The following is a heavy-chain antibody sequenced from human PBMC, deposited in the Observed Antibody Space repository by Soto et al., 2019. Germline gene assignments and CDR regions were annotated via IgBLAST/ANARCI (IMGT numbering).Heavy chain of an antibody. CDR3: AKAYLQCNGGSCYPNCLDP. J-gene: IGHJ5*02. V-gene: IGHV3-23*01. D-gene: IGHD2-15*01. CDR2: ISAGGAAT. CDR1: GFTFSSYA. Sequence: GGSLRLSCAASGFTFSSYAMSWVRQAPGKGLEWVSTISAGGAATYYTDSVRGRFTISRDNSKNTLDLQMNSLRAEDTAVYYCAKAYLQCNGGSCYPNCLDPWGQGTLVTVSS.